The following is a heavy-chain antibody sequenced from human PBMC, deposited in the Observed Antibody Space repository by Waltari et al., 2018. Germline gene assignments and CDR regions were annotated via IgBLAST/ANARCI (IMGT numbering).Heavy chain of an antibody. V-gene: IGHV4-4*02. CDR1: GVSISINNW. CDR3: ARVEAADLYYYYGLDV. CDR2: IHHSGTR. Sequence: QVHLQESGPGLVKPSGTLSLTCAVSGVSISINNWWHWVRQPPGKGLEWIGEIHHSGTRNYNPSLKRRVTMSVDKSKNQFSLKINSVTAADTGVYYCARVEAADLYYYYGLDVWGQGTSVTVSS. J-gene: IGHJ6*02. D-gene: IGHD6-13*01.